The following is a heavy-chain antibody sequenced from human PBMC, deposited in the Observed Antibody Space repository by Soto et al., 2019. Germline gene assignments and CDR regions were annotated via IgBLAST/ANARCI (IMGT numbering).Heavy chain of an antibody. CDR1: GFTFSDYY. Sequence: QVQLVESGGGLVKPGGSLRLSCAASGFTFSDYYMSWIRQAPGKGLEWVSYISSSGSTIYYADSVKGRFTISRDNAKNSLYLXXNXXRXXXTXXXXXXXXXXXXXYYYYYYMDVWGKGTTVTVSS. CDR2: ISSSGSTI. V-gene: IGHV3-11*01. J-gene: IGHJ6*03. CDR3: XXXXXXXXYYYYYYMDV.